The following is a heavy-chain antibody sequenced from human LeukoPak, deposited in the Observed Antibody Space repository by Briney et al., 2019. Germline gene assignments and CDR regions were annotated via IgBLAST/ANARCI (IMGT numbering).Heavy chain of an antibody. Sequence: SETLSLTCTVSGGSISSYYWSWIRQPPGKGLEWIGYIYYSGSTNYNPSLKSRVTISVDTSKNQFSLKLSSVTAAVTAVYYCAGSSSSGAFDIWGQGTMVTVSS. V-gene: IGHV4-59*01. D-gene: IGHD6-6*01. CDR3: AGSSSSGAFDI. CDR2: IYYSGST. CDR1: GGSISSYY. J-gene: IGHJ3*02.